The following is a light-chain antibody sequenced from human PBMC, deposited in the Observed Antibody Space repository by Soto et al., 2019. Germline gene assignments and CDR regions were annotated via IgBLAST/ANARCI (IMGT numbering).Light chain of an antibody. J-gene: IGLJ2*01. CDR2: ANN. Sequence: QSVLTQSPSASGTPRQRVTISCSGSNSNIGSNPVNWYQQLPGMAPKLLISANNQRPSGVPDRFSGSKSGTSASLAISGLQSEDEADYYCATWDGSLNAVVFGGGTKLTVL. CDR3: ATWDGSLNAVV. CDR1: NSNIGSNP. V-gene: IGLV1-44*01.